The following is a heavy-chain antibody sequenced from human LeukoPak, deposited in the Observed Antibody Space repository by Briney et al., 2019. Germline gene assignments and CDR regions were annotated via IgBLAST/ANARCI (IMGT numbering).Heavy chain of an antibody. CDR3: ARGLYSLAAADY. J-gene: IGHJ4*02. Sequence: PSETLSLTCTVSGGSISSGDYYWSWIRQPPGKGLEWIGYIYYSGSTYYNPSLKSRVTISVDTSKNQFSLKLSSVTAADTAVYYCARGLYSLAAADYWGQGTLVTVSS. D-gene: IGHD6-13*01. CDR1: GGSISSGDYY. CDR2: IYYSGST. V-gene: IGHV4-30-4*01.